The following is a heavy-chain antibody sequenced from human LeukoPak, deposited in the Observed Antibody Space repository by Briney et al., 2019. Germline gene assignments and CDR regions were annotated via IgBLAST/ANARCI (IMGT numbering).Heavy chain of an antibody. D-gene: IGHD3-10*01. CDR1: GFTSIAYA. V-gene: IGHV3-21*01. Sequence: GGSLRLSCVGSGFTSIAYALTWARQAPGKGLEWVSSISSSSSYIYCADSVKGRFTISRDNAKNSLYLQMNSLRAEDTAVYYCARGYYGSVFDYWGQGTLVTVSS. CDR2: ISSSSSYI. CDR3: ARGYYGSVFDY. J-gene: IGHJ4*02.